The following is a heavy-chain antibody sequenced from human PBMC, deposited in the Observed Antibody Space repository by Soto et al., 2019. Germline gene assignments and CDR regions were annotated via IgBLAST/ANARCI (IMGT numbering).Heavy chain of an antibody. CDR3: ARGAAAGTRYFDL. CDR1: GGSFSGYY. V-gene: IGHV4-34*01. CDR2: INHSGST. Sequence: PSETLSLTCAVYGGSFSGYYWSWIRQPPGKGLEWIGEINHSGSTNYNPSLKSRVTISVDTSKNQFSLKLSSVTAADTAVYYCARGAAAGTRYFDLWGRGTLVTVSS. J-gene: IGHJ2*01. D-gene: IGHD6-13*01.